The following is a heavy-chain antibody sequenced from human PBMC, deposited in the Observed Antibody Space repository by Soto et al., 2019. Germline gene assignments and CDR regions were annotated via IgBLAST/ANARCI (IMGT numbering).Heavy chain of an antibody. CDR1: GGSISSGDYY. Sequence: SETLSLTCTVSGGSISSGDYYWSWIRQPPGKGLEWIGYIYYSGSTYYNPSLKNRVTISVNTSKNQFSLKLSSVTAADTAVYYCASSGCGGDCYSAYYYYGMDVWGQGTTVTVSS. J-gene: IGHJ6*02. CDR3: ASSGCGGDCYSAYYYYGMDV. V-gene: IGHV4-30-4*01. D-gene: IGHD2-21*02. CDR2: IYYSGST.